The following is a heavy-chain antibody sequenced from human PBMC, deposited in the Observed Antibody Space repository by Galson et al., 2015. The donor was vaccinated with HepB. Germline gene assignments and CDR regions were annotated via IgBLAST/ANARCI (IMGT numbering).Heavy chain of an antibody. Sequence: SLRLSCAASGFTVSSNYMSWVRQAPGKGLEWVSVIYSDSSTYYADSVKGRFTISRDNSKNTVYLHMNSLRAEDTAVYYCAGEPLSYGSGSLFDYWGQGTLVTVSS. CDR2: IYSDSST. V-gene: IGHV3-66*01. J-gene: IGHJ4*02. D-gene: IGHD3-10*01. CDR1: GFTVSSNY. CDR3: AGEPLSYGSGSLFDY.